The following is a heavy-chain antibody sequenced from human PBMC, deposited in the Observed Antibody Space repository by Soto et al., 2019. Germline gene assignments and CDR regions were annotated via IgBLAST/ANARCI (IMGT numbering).Heavy chain of an antibody. V-gene: IGHV4-61*01. CDR3: ARGGVTLLSFVY. D-gene: IGHD2-21*02. CDR1: GGSVSSGSYY. Sequence: PSETLSLTCTVSGGSVSSGSYYWSWIRQPPGKGLEWIGYIYYSGSTNYNPSLKSRVTISVDTSKNQFSLKLSSVTAAHTAVYYCARGGVTLLSFVYWDQGTLLTVST. CDR2: IYYSGST. J-gene: IGHJ4*02.